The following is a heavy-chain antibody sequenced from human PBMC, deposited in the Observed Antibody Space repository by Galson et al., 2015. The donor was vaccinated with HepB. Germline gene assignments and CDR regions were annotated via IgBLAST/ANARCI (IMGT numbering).Heavy chain of an antibody. CDR2: ISGSGGST. Sequence: SLRLSCAASGFTFSSYAMSWVRQAPGKGLEWVSAISGSGGSTYYADSVKGRFTISRDNSKNTLYLQMNSLRAEDTAVYYCARSYYWNDDPYGMDVWGQGTTVTVSS. CDR1: GFTFSSYA. J-gene: IGHJ6*02. CDR3: ARSYYWNDDPYGMDV. V-gene: IGHV3-23*01. D-gene: IGHD1-1*01.